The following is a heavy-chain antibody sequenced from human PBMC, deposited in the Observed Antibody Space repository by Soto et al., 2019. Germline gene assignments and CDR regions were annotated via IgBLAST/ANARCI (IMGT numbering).Heavy chain of an antibody. CDR3: AKELIAAAGTPVGY. CDR1: GFTFSSYA. J-gene: IGHJ4*02. D-gene: IGHD6-13*01. V-gene: IGHV3-23*01. CDR2: ISGSVGST. Sequence: WGSLRLSCAASGFTFSSYAMSWVRQAPGKGLEWVSAISGSVGSTYYADSVKGRFTISRENSKNTLYLQMNSLRAEETAVYYCAKELIAAAGTPVGYWGQGTMVTVSS.